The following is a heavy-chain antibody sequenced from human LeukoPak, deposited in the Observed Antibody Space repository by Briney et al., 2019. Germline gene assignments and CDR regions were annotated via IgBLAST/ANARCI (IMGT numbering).Heavy chain of an antibody. J-gene: IGHJ3*02. V-gene: IGHV3-64*01. D-gene: IGHD3-16*01. CDR1: GFTFSSYA. CDR3: ARVGLFDAFDI. Sequence: GGSLRLSCAASGFTFSSYAMHWVRQAPGKGLEYVSAISSNGGSTYYANSVRGRFTISRDNSKNTLYLQMGSLRAEDMAVYYCARVGLFDAFDIWGQGTMVTVSS. CDR2: ISSNGGST.